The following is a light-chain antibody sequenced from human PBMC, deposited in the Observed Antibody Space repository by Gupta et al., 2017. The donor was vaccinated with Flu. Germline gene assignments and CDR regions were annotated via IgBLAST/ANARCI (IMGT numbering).Light chain of an antibody. Sequence: EIVMTQSPATLSVSPGERATLSCRASQSVSSNLVWYQHKPGQAPRLRIYGASTRATGIPARFSGSGSGTEFTLTISSLQSEDFAVYYCQQHNNWPLTFGGGTKVEIK. J-gene: IGKJ4*01. CDR1: QSVSSN. CDR3: QQHNNWPLT. CDR2: GAS. V-gene: IGKV3-15*01.